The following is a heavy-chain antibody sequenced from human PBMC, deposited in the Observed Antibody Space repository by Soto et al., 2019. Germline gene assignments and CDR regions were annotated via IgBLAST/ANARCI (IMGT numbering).Heavy chain of an antibody. Sequence: SETLSLTCTVSGGSISSGGYYWSWIRQHPGKGLGWIGYIYYSGSTYYNPSLKSRVTISVDTSKNQFSLKLSSVTAADTAVYYCASFGAATSLYYYYVMDVWGQGTTVTVSS. V-gene: IGHV4-31*03. CDR3: ASFGAATSLYYYYVMDV. D-gene: IGHD2-15*01. CDR1: GGSISSGGYY. CDR2: IYYSGST. J-gene: IGHJ6*02.